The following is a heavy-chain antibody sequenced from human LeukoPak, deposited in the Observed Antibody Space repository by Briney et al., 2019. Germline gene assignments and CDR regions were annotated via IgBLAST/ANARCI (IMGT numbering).Heavy chain of an antibody. CDR1: GFTFNSYA. J-gene: IGHJ4*02. D-gene: IGHD2-8*01. Sequence: GGSLRLSCAASGFTFNSYAMSWVRQAPGKGLEWVSAISGSGGSTYYADSVKGRFTISRDNSKNTLYLQMNSLRAEDTAVYYCAKETLRRIVLMVYAIRARFDYWGQGTLVTVSS. CDR3: AKETLRRIVLMVYAIRARFDY. V-gene: IGHV3-23*01. CDR2: ISGSGGST.